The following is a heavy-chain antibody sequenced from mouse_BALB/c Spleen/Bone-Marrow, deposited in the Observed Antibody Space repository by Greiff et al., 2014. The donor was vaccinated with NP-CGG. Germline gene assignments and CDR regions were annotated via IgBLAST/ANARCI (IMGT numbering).Heavy chain of an antibody. CDR2: ISDGGTYT. V-gene: IGHV5-4*02. CDR3: TRSGKRYGAMDY. CDR1: GFTFSDYY. D-gene: IGHD2-10*02. J-gene: IGHJ4*01. Sequence: DVHLVESGGGLVKPGGSLKLSCAASGFTFSDYYMYWVRQTPEKRLEWVATISDGGTYTFYPDSVKGRFTISRDNAKNNLYLQMSSLRSEDTAMYYCTRSGKRYGAMDYWGQGTSVTVSS.